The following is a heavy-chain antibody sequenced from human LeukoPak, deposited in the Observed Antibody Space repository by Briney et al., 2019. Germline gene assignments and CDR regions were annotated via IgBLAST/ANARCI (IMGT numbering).Heavy chain of an antibody. Sequence: ASETLSLTCTVSGGSISSYYWSWIRQPPGKGLEWIGYIYYSGSTNYNPSLKSRVTISVDTSKNQFSLKLSSVTAADTAVYYCARGIRHTIFGVVIIPDWYFDLWGRGTLVTVSS. CDR3: ARGIRHTIFGVVIIPDWYFDL. CDR2: IYYSGST. CDR1: GGSISSYY. V-gene: IGHV4-59*12. J-gene: IGHJ2*01. D-gene: IGHD3-3*01.